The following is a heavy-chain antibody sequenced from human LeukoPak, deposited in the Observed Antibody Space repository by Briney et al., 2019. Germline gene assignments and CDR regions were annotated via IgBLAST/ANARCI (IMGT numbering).Heavy chain of an antibody. J-gene: IGHJ4*02. CDR3: AREPTSGREPTSGRPLDY. CDR1: GGSISGYF. D-gene: IGHD5-12*01. Sequence: SETLSLTCTVSGGSISGYFWSWIREPAGKGLEWIGRIYSSGSNNYNPSLKSRVTMSLDTSKNHLSLNLSSVTAADTAVYYCAREPTSGREPTSGRPLDYWGQGTLVTVSS. CDR2: IYSSGSN. V-gene: IGHV4-4*07.